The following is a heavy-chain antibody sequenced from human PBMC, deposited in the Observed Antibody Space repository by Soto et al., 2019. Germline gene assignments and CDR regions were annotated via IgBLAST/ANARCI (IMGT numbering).Heavy chain of an antibody. CDR1: GESISSGGYY. D-gene: IGHD6-6*01. CDR2: IYDSESA. CDR3: ARASSSSSAADY. V-gene: IGHV4-31*03. Sequence: QVQLQESGPGLVKPSQTLSLTCNVSGESISSGGYYWSWIRHHPRKGLEWIGYIYDSESAYYNPSRKSRVSXXMXPSKNHFAMRLSSVTDADTAVYYCARASSSSSAADYWGQGTLVTVSS. J-gene: IGHJ4*02.